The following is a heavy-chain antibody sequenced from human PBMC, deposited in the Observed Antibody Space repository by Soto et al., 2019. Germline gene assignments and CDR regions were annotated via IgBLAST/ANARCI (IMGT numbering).Heavy chain of an antibody. J-gene: IGHJ4*02. D-gene: IGHD6-19*01. V-gene: IGHV1-46*01. Sequence: APVKVSCKASGYTFTSYYMHWVRQAPGQGLEWMGIINPSGGSTSYAQKFQGRVTMTRDTSTSTVYMELSSLRSEDTAVYYCARSSGWYDYFDYWGQGTLVTVSS. CDR2: INPSGGST. CDR3: ARSSGWYDYFDY. CDR1: GYTFTSYY.